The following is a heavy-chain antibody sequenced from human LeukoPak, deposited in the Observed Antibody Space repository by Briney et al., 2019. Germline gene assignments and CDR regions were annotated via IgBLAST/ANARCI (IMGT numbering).Heavy chain of an antibody. CDR2: IIPIFGTA. Sequence: SVKVSCKASGGTFSSYAISWVRQAPGQGLEWMGGIIPIFGTANYAQKFQGRVTITTDESTSTAYMELSSLRTEDTAVYYCARAGIVGAKKAFDIWGQGTMVTVSS. V-gene: IGHV1-69*05. CDR1: GGTFSSYA. J-gene: IGHJ3*02. CDR3: ARAGIVGAKKAFDI. D-gene: IGHD1-26*01.